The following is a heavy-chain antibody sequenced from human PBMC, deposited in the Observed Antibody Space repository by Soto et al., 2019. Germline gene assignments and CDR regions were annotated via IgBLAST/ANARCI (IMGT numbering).Heavy chain of an antibody. V-gene: IGHV1-18*04. Sequence: ASVKVSCKASGYTFTSYGISWVRQAPGQGLEWMGWISAYNGNTNYAQKFQGRVTITADESTSTAYMELSSLRSEDTAVYYCASGPIVVVTAIQFDYWGQGTLVTVSS. D-gene: IGHD2-21*02. CDR2: ISAYNGNT. J-gene: IGHJ4*02. CDR1: GYTFTSYG. CDR3: ASGPIVVVTAIQFDY.